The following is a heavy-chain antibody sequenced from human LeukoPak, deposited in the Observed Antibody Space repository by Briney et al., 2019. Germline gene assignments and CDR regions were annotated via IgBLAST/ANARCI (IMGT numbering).Heavy chain of an antibody. D-gene: IGHD6-19*01. V-gene: IGHV4-59*01. Sequence: SETLSLTCTVSGGSTSSYFWSWMRQPPGKGLEWIGYIHYSGSTNYNPSLKSRVTISVDTSKNQFSLKLSSVTAADTAVYYCARYGSGWYGFDYWGQGTLVTVSS. CDR2: IHYSGST. CDR1: GGSTSSYF. CDR3: ARYGSGWYGFDY. J-gene: IGHJ4*02.